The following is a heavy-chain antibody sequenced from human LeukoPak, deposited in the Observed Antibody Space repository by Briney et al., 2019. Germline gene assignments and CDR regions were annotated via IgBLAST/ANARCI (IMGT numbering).Heavy chain of an antibody. V-gene: IGHV3-23*01. J-gene: IGHJ2*01. CDR3: ARGYDGSGYYYRNWYFDL. Sequence: GGSLRLSCAVSGFTLSNYAMGWVRQAPGKGLEWVSGISSSGGSTYYPDSVKGRFTISRDNSKNTLFLLMNSLRAEDTAVYYCARGYDGSGYYYRNWYFDLWGRGTLVTVSS. CDR1: GFTLSNYA. D-gene: IGHD3-22*01. CDR2: ISSSGGST.